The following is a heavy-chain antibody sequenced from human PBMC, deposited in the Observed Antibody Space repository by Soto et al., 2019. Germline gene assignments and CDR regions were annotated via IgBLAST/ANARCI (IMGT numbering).Heavy chain of an antibody. CDR3: ARAGENYGSENFSPPLRYHFNS. J-gene: IGHJ4*02. V-gene: IGHV1-46*01. Sequence: QVQLVQSGTEVKKPGASVKVSCKASGYIFTTHYMHWVRQAPGQGLEWMGIINPSGGRTSSGVKFQGRVTMTSDTSTNTGYMEQTSLKSEDTAVYYCARAGENYGSENFSPPLRYHFNSWGQGTLVTVSS. D-gene: IGHD3-10*01. CDR2: INPSGGRT. CDR1: GYIFTTHY.